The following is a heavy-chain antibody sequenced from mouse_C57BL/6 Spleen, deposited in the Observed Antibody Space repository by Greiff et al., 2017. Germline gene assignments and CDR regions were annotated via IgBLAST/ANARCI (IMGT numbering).Heavy chain of an antibody. CDR1: GYTFTSYW. V-gene: IGHV1-72*01. CDR3: AREEGDGYYVPFAY. CDR2: IDPNSGGT. D-gene: IGHD2-3*01. Sequence: QVQLQQPGAELVKPGASVKLSCKTSGYTFTSYWMHWVKQRPGRGLEWIGRIDPNSGGTKYNEKFKSKATLTVDKPSSTAYMQLSSLTSEDSAVYYCAREEGDGYYVPFAYWGQGTLVTVSA. J-gene: IGHJ3*01.